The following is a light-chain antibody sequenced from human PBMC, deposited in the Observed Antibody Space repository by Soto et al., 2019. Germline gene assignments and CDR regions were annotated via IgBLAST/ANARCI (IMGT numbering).Light chain of an antibody. J-gene: IGLJ3*02. Sequence: QSVLTQPPSVSGAPGQRVTISCTGSNSNIGAGYDVHWYQLLPGTAPKLLIYGNSNRPSGVPDRFSGSKSGTSASLAIAGLQAEDEADYYCQSYDSSLSGWVFGGGTKLTVL. CDR1: NSNIGAGYD. CDR3: QSYDSSLSGWV. CDR2: GNS. V-gene: IGLV1-40*01.